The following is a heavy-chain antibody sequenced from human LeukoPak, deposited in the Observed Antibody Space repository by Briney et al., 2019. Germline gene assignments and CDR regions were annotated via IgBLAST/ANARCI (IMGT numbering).Heavy chain of an antibody. Sequence: PSETLSLTCAVYGGSFSGYYWSWIRQPPGKGLEWIGEINHSGSTNYNPSLKSRVTISVDTSKNQFSLKLSSVTAADTAVYYCARHLSYDILTGYYLFDYWGQGTLVTVSS. J-gene: IGHJ4*02. V-gene: IGHV4-34*01. D-gene: IGHD3-9*01. CDR1: GGSFSGYY. CDR2: INHSGST. CDR3: ARHLSYDILTGYYLFDY.